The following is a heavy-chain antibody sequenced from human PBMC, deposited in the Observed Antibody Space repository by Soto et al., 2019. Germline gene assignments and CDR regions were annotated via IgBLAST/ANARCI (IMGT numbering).Heavy chain of an antibody. CDR1: GFTFSSYG. Sequence: PGGSLRLSCAASGFTFSSYGMHWVRQAQGKGREWVAVIWYDGTNKYYVDSVKGRFTISKDNSKNTLYLQMNSLRAEDTAIYYCARDIGDQTSRWTDAFDIWGQGTMVTVSS. V-gene: IGHV3-33*01. CDR2: IWYDGTNK. D-gene: IGHD6-13*01. J-gene: IGHJ3*02. CDR3: ARDIGDQTSRWTDAFDI.